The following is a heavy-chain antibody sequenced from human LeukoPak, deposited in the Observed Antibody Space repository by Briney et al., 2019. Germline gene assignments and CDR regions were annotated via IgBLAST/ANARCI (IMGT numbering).Heavy chain of an antibody. D-gene: IGHD6-13*01. V-gene: IGHV3-53*05. CDR3: AKARGSWYPDYYYGMDV. CDR2: IYSGGST. CDR1: GFIVSSNY. J-gene: IGHJ6*02. Sequence: GGSLRLSCAASGFIVSSNYMSWVRQAPGKGLEWVSVIYSGGSTYYADSVKGRFTISRDNAKNSLYLQMNSLRAEDTALYYCAKARGSWYPDYYYGMDVWGQGTTVTVSS.